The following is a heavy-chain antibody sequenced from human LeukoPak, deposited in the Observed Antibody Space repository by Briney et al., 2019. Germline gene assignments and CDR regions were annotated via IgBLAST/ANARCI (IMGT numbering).Heavy chain of an antibody. Sequence: GGSLRLSCAASGFTFSSYAMSWVRQAPAKGLEWVSAISGSGCSTYYADSVKGRFAISRDNSKNALYLQMNSLRVEDTAVYYCAIDPNWGTHSWGQGVLVTVSS. CDR2: ISGSGCST. V-gene: IGHV3-23*01. CDR3: AIDPNWGTHS. CDR1: GFTFSSYA. D-gene: IGHD7-27*01. J-gene: IGHJ4*02.